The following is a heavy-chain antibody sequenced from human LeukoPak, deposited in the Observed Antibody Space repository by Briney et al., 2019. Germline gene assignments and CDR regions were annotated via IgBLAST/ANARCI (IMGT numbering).Heavy chain of an antibody. D-gene: IGHD5-18*01. V-gene: IGHV1-2*02. J-gene: IGHJ6*03. Sequence: ASVKVSCKASGYTFTGYYMHWVRQAPGQGLEWMGWINPNSGGTNYAQKFQGRVTMTRDTSISTAYMELSRLRSDDTAVYCCAGANGIQLWASYYYMDVWGKGTTVTVSS. CDR3: AGANGIQLWASYYYMDV. CDR2: INPNSGGT. CDR1: GYTFTGYY.